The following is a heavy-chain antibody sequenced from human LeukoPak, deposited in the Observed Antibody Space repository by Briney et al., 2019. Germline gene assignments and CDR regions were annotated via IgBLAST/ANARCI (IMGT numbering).Heavy chain of an antibody. D-gene: IGHD2-2*01. J-gene: IGHJ5*02. CDR2: ISVYNGNT. CDR1: GYTFSIYG. V-gene: IGHV1-18*01. CDR3: ARDPGVGSTSRNWFDP. Sequence: ASVRVSCKASGYTFSIYGFSWVRQAPGQGLEWMGWISVYNGNTNYAQKLQGRVTMTTDTSTSTAYMELRSLRSDDTAVYYCARDPGVGSTSRNWFDPWGQGTLVTVSS.